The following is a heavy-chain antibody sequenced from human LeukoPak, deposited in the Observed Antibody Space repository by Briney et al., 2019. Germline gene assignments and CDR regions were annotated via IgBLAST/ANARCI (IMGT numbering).Heavy chain of an antibody. Sequence: GASVKVSCKASGYTFTSYYMHWVRQAPGQGLEWMGIINPSGGSTSYAQKFQGRVTMTRNTSISTAYMELSSLRSEDTAVYYCARVGPYCSGGSCYSSFRVRWFDPWGQGTLVTVSS. J-gene: IGHJ5*02. CDR2: INPSGGST. CDR1: GYTFTSYY. CDR3: ARVGPYCSGGSCYSSFRVRWFDP. D-gene: IGHD2-15*01. V-gene: IGHV1-46*01.